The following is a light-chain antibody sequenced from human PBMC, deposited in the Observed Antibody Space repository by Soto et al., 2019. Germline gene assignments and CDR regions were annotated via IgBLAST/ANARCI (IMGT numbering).Light chain of an antibody. CDR2: SNN. Sequence: QSVLTQPLSASGTPGQRVTISCSGSSSKIGSNTVNWYQQLPGTAPKLLIYSNNQRPSGVPDRFSGSKSGTSASLAISGLQSEDEADYYCATWDDSLNGPVFGGGTQLTVL. V-gene: IGLV1-44*01. CDR3: ATWDDSLNGPV. J-gene: IGLJ7*01. CDR1: SSKIGSNT.